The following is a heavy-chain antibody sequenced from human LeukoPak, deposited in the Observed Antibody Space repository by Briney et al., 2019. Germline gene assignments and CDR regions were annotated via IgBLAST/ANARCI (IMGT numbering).Heavy chain of an antibody. CDR1: GYTFTSYD. D-gene: IGHD3-3*01. CDR2: MNPNSGNT. J-gene: IGHJ6*03. CDR3: ARGNERIFGGAANYYYYMDV. Sequence: ASVKVSCKASGYTFTSYDINWVRQATGQGLEWMGWMNPNSGNTGYAQKFQGRVTMTRNTSISTAYMELSSLRSEDMAVYYCARGNERIFGGAANYYYYMDVWGKGTTVTVSS. V-gene: IGHV1-8*01.